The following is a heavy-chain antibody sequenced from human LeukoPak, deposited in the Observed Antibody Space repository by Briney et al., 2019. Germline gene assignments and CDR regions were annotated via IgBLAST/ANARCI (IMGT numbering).Heavy chain of an antibody. Sequence: GGSLRLSCAASGFSFSNYAMSWVRQAPGKGLEWVSGINWNGGSTGYADSVKGRFTISRDNAKNSLYLQMNSLRAEDTALYYCARGYYDFWSGYLGYWGQGTLVTVSS. CDR2: INWNGGST. J-gene: IGHJ4*02. D-gene: IGHD3-3*01. V-gene: IGHV3-20*04. CDR1: GFSFSNYA. CDR3: ARGYYDFWSGYLGY.